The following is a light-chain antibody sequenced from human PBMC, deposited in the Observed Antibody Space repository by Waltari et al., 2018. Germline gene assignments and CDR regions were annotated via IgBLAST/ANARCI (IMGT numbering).Light chain of an antibody. Sequence: QSVLTQPPSASGTPGQRVTISCSGSSSNIGSKTVNWYQQLPGTAPKLLIFSNNRRPSGVPDRLSGSKSGTSASLAISGLLSEDEADYYCSSWDDSVIGPVFGGGTKLTVL. CDR2: SNN. V-gene: IGLV1-44*01. J-gene: IGLJ2*01. CDR3: SSWDDSVIGPV. CDR1: SSNIGSKT.